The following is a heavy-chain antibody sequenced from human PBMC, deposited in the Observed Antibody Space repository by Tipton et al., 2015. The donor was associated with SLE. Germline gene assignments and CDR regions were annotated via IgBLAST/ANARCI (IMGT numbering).Heavy chain of an antibody. CDR3: AKDSGDYDFGQDP. V-gene: IGHV4-61*02. CDR1: GASISSGTYY. CDR2: IYTTGGT. J-gene: IGHJ5*02. D-gene: IGHD3-3*01. Sequence: TLSLTCTVSGASISSGTYYWSWIRQPAGKGLEWIGRIYTTGGTNYNPSLKSRVTISVDTSKNQFSLKLSSVTAADTAVYYCAKDSGDYDFGQDPWGRGTLVTVSS.